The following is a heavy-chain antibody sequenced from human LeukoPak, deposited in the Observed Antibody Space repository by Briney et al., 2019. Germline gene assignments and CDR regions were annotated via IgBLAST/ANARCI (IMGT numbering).Heavy chain of an antibody. CDR3: ARALYNQNWFDP. J-gene: IGHJ5*02. D-gene: IGHD1-1*01. Sequence: GGSLRLSCAASGFTFSSYSMNWVRQAPGKGLEWVSSISSSSSYIYYADSVKGRFTISRDNAKNSLYLQMNSLRAEDTAVYYCARALYNQNWFDPWGQGTLVTVSS. V-gene: IGHV3-21*01. CDR1: GFTFSSYS. CDR2: ISSSSSYI.